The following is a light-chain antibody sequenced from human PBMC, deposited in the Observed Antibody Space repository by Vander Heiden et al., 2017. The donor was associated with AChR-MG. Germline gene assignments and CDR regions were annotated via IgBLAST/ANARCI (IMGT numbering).Light chain of an antibody. CDR3: QQGYSTQT. Sequence: DIQMTQSPSSLSASVGDRVTITCRASQSISTFLHWYQRKPGKAPKLLIYSASKLESGVPSRFSGSGSGNYFTLTSTMLQPEDFANYYWQQGYSTQTFGQGTKVE. V-gene: IGKV1-39*01. CDR1: QSISTF. CDR2: SAS. J-gene: IGKJ1*01.